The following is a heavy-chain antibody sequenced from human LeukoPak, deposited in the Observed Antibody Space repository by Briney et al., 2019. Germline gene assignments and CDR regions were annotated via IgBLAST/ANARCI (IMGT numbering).Heavy chain of an antibody. CDR2: ISWNSAGI. V-gene: IGHV3-9*01. D-gene: IGHD5-18*01. CDR1: GLTFDDYA. Sequence: GRSLRLSCAASGLTFDDYAMHWVRQAPGKGLEWVSGISWNSAGINYGDSVKGRFTISRDNAKNSLYLQMNSLRPEDTALYYCVKDRRYSYGYGLGYWGQGTLVTVSS. J-gene: IGHJ4*02. CDR3: VKDRRYSYGYGLGY.